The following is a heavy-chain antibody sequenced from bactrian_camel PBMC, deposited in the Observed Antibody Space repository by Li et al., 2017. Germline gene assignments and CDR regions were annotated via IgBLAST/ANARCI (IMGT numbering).Heavy chain of an antibody. V-gene: IGHV3S60*01. J-gene: IGHJ4*01. CDR1: GYMENTFC. CDR2: ITWNGGSR. CDR3: ATGSAYFSGGYYRSHAFQR. Sequence: HVQLVESGGGSAQSGGSLPLSCALRGYMENTFCMGWFRRFPGGKREGVACITWNGGSRYYEDSVKGRFTISRDNAENTLYLQLNSLKTEDTAMYYCATGSAYFSGGYYRSHAFQRWGLGTQVTVS. D-gene: IGHD2*01.